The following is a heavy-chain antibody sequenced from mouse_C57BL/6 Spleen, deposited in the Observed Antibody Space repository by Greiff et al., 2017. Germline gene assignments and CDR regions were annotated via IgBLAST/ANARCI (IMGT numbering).Heavy chain of an antibody. V-gene: IGHV5-16*01. CDR1: GFTFSDYY. CDR2: INYDGSST. D-gene: IGHD1-1*01. J-gene: IGHJ2*01. Sequence: EVKLVESEGGLVQPGSSMKLSCTASGFTFSDYYMAWVRQVPEKGLEWVANINYDGSSTYYLDSLKSRFIISRDNAKNILYLQMSSLKSEDTATYYCAREDYGSSSYFDYWGQGTTLTVSS. CDR3: AREDYGSSSYFDY.